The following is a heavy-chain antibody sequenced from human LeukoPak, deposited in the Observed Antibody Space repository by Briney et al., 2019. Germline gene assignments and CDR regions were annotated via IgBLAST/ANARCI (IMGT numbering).Heavy chain of an antibody. CDR3: ARDRNGVYYYYYMDV. CDR1: GYTFTSYD. V-gene: IGHV1-2*02. J-gene: IGHJ6*03. Sequence: ASVKVSCKASGYTFTSYDINWVRQATGQGLEWMGWINPNSGGTNYAQKFQGRVTMTRDTSISTAYMELSRLRSDDTAVYYCARDRNGVYYYYYMDVWGKGTTVTVSS. D-gene: IGHD2-8*01. CDR2: INPNSGGT.